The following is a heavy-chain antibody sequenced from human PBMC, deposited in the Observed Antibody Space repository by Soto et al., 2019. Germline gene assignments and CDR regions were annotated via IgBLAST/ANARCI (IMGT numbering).Heavy chain of an antibody. CDR3: ARGQRFADSFDP. CDR1: GGAISGYY. J-gene: IGHJ5*02. V-gene: IGHV4-4*07. D-gene: IGHD3-3*01. Sequence: QVQLQESGPGLVKPSETLSLTCTVSGGAISGYYWTWIRQSAGKGLEWIGRIYSSGGTKYNPSLQSRVTMSLDTSKNQFSLRLTSVTAADTAVYYCARGQRFADSFDPWGKGTLVTVSS. CDR2: IYSSGGT.